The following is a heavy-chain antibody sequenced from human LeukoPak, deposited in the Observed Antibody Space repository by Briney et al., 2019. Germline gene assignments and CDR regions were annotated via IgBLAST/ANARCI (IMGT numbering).Heavy chain of an antibody. D-gene: IGHD3-10*01. CDR2: ISSSGSTI. CDR1: GFTFSSYE. J-gene: IGHJ4*02. Sequence: PGGSLRLSCAASGFTFSSYEMNWVRQAPGKGLEWVSYISSSGSTIYYADSVKGRFTISRDNAKNSLYLQMNSLRAEDTAVYYCARELDYYGSGSYYEKASQYYFDYWGQGTLVTVSS. CDR3: ARELDYYGSGSYYEKASQYYFDY. V-gene: IGHV3-48*03.